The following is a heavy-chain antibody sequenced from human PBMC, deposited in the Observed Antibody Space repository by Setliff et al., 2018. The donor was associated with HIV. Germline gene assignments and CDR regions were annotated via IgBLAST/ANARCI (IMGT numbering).Heavy chain of an antibody. V-gene: IGHV5-51*01. D-gene: IGHD5-12*01. Sequence: GESLKISCKGSGYTFSNYWIGWVRQMPGKGLEWMGLVYPGDSVTRYSPSFQGQVTISADKSISTAYLQWSSLKASDTAMYYCARGKSGSYDAYDMWGQGTMVTVSS. CDR3: ARGKSGSYDAYDM. CDR1: GYTFSNYW. CDR2: VYPGDSVT. J-gene: IGHJ3*02.